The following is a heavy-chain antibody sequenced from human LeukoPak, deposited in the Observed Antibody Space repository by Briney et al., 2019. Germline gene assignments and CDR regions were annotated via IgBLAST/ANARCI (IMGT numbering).Heavy chain of an antibody. CDR1: GFTFTTCA. J-gene: IGHJ5*02. CDR2: IRYDGNNK. CDR3: AKGDDYGANTRLPKFNWFDP. D-gene: IGHD4-23*01. V-gene: IGHV3-30*02. Sequence: GGSLRLSCTASGFTFTTCAMHWVRQAPGKGLEWVAYIRYDGNNKNYADSVKGRFTISRDNSKDMLYLQMNSLRPEDTAVYYCAKGDDYGANTRLPKFNWFDPWGEGTLVTVSS.